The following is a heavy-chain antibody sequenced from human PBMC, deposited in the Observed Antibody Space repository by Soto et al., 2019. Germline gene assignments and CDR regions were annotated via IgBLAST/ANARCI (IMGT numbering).Heavy chain of an antibody. J-gene: IGHJ4*02. CDR2: ISSASSYT. CDR1: GFTFSSYS. D-gene: IGHD6-13*01. V-gene: IGHV3-21*01. Sequence: EVQLVESGGGLVKPGGSLRLSCAASGFTFSSYSMNWVRQAPGKGLEWVSSISSASSYTYYPDSVKGRFTISRDNAKNSLFLQMNSLRAEDTAVYYCARVKTGSAAGICSPADYWGQGTLVTVSS. CDR3: ARVKTGSAAGICSPADY.